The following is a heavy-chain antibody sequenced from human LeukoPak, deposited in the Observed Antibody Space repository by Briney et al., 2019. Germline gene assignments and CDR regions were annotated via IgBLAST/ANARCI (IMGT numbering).Heavy chain of an antibody. J-gene: IGHJ4*02. CDR2: INHSGST. Sequence: SETLSLTCAVYGGSFSGYYWSWIRQPPGKGLEWIGEINHSGSTNYNPSLKSRVTISVDTSKNQFSLKLSSVTAADTAVYYCARASLTGTLLPELLWFGESRRFFDYWGQGTLVTVSS. D-gene: IGHD3-10*01. CDR3: ARASLTGTLLPELLWFGESRRFFDY. V-gene: IGHV4-34*01. CDR1: GGSFSGYY.